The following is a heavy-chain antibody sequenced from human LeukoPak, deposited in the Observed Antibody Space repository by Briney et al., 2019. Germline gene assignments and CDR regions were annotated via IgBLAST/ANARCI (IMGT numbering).Heavy chain of an antibody. Sequence: GRSLRLSCAASRFTFSNYWMSGVRQAPGEGLECVANINQDGSVKYYVDSIKGRFTISRDNAKNSVFLQMNSLRADDTAVYYCARIGYSSSSLDYWGQGTLVTVSS. D-gene: IGHD6-6*01. J-gene: IGHJ4*02. CDR3: ARIGYSSSSLDY. CDR2: INQDGSVK. CDR1: RFTFSNYW. V-gene: IGHV3-7*01.